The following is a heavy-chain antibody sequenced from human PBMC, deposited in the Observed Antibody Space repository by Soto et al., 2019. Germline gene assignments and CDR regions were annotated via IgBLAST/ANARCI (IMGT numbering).Heavy chain of an antibody. J-gene: IGHJ6*02. D-gene: IGHD5-18*01. CDR2: IIPIFGTA. CDR1: GGTFSSYA. V-gene: IGHV1-69*12. CDR3: ARDKDRGYSYRVDGMDV. Sequence: QVQLVQSGAEVKKPGSSVKVSCKASGGTFSSYAISWVRQAPGQGLEWMGGIIPIFGTANYAQKFQGRVTITADESTSIGYMELSSLRSADTAVYYCARDKDRGYSYRVDGMDVWGRGTTVTVSS.